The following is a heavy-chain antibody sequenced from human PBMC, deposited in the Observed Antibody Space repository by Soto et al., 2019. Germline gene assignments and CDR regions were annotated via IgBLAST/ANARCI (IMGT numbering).Heavy chain of an antibody. V-gene: IGHV2-5*01. CDR2: IYWNDDK. D-gene: IGHD4-17*01. J-gene: IGHJ4*02. CDR3: AHPSMTTVTPEPDFDY. CDR1: GFSLSTSGVG. Sequence: QITLKESGPTLVKPTQTLTLTCTFSGFSLSTSGVGVGWIRQPPGKALEWLALIYWNDDKRYSPSLKSRLTITHDTSKNRVVLTTTNMDPVDTATYYCAHPSMTTVTPEPDFDYWGQGTLVTVSS.